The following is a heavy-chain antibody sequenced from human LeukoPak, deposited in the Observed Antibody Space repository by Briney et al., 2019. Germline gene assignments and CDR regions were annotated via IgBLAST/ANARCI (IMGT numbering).Heavy chain of an antibody. D-gene: IGHD6-19*01. CDR1: GGSFSGYY. CDR3: AGARRYSSGWYDY. J-gene: IGHJ4*02. Sequence: SETLSLTCAVYGGSFSGYYWSWIRQPPGKGLEWIGEINHSGSTNYNPSLKSRVTISVDTSKNQFSLKLSSVTAADTAVYYCAGARRYSSGWYDYWGQGTLVTVSS. CDR2: INHSGST. V-gene: IGHV4-34*01.